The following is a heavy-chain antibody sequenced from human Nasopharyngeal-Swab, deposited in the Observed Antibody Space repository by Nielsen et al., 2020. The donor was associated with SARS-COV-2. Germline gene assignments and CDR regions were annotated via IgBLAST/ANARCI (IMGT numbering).Heavy chain of an antibody. CDR2: ISYDGSNK. Sequence: LRLSCAASGFTFSSYGMHWVRQAPGKGLEWEAVISYDGSNKYYADSVKGRFTISRDNSKNTLYLQMNSLRAEDTAVYYCAGTSGDYWGQGTPVTVSS. CDR3: AGTSGDY. V-gene: IGHV3-30*19. CDR1: GFTFSSYG. J-gene: IGHJ4*02.